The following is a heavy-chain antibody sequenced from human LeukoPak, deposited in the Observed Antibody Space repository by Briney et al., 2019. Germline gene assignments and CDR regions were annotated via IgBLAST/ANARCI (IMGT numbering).Heavy chain of an antibody. V-gene: IGHV3-23*01. CDR3: AKIFHYGSGRSPFDY. Sequence: GRSLRLSCTASGFTFGDYAMSWVRQAPGKGLEWVSAISGSGGSTYYADSVKGRFTISRDNSKNTLYLQMNSLRAEDTAVYYCAKIFHYGSGRSPFDYWGQGTLVTVSS. CDR1: GFTFGDYA. J-gene: IGHJ4*02. D-gene: IGHD3-10*01. CDR2: ISGSGGST.